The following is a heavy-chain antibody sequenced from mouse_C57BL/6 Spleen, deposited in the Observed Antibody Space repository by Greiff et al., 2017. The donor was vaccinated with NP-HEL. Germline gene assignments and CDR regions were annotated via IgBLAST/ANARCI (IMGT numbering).Heavy chain of an antibody. CDR1: GFTFSDYG. D-gene: IGHD2-4*01. CDR3: AEGSNYDYDVGAY. J-gene: IGHJ3*01. V-gene: IGHV5-17*01. Sequence: EVKVVESGGGLVKPGGSLKLSCAASGFTFSDYGMHWVRQAPEKGLEWVAYISSGSSTIYYADTVKGRFTISRDNAKNTLFLQMTSLRSEDTAMYYCAEGSNYDYDVGAYWGQGTLVTVSA. CDR2: ISSGSSTI.